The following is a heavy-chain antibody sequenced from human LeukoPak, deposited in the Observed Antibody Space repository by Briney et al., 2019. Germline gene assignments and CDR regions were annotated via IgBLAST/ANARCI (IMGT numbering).Heavy chain of an antibody. J-gene: IGHJ4*02. CDR2: INHSGST. V-gene: IGHV4-34*01. Sequence: SETLSLTCAVYGGPFSGYYWSWIRQPPGKGLEWIGEINHSGSTNYNPSLKSRVTISVDTSKNQFSLKLSSVTAADTAVYYCARTTVTQYHFDYWGQGTLVTVSS. D-gene: IGHD4-17*01. CDR1: GGPFSGYY. CDR3: ARTTVTQYHFDY.